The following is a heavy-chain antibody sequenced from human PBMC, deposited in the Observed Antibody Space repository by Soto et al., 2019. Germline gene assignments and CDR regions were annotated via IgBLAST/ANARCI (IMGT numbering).Heavy chain of an antibody. V-gene: IGHV3-11*01. CDR2: ISSSGSTI. CDR1: GFTFSDYY. CDR3: ARDYAVAGTGDYFDY. Sequence: SGGSLRLSCAASGFTFSDYYMSWIRQAPGKGLEWVSYISSSGSTIYYADSVKGRFTISRDNAKNSLYLQMNSLRAEDTAVYYCARDYAVAGTGDYFDYWGQGTLVTVSS. J-gene: IGHJ4*02. D-gene: IGHD6-19*01.